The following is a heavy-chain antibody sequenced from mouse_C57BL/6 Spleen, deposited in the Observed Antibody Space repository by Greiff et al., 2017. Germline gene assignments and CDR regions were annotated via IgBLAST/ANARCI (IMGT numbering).Heavy chain of an antibody. CDR2: IYPGSGNT. CDR3: ARNYGNYFDY. V-gene: IGHV1-66*01. CDR1: GYSFTSYY. D-gene: IGHD2-1*01. J-gene: IGHJ2*01. Sequence: VKLQESGPELVKPGASVKISCKASGYSFTSYYIHWVKQRPGQGLEWIGWIYPGSGNTKYNEKFKGKATLTADTSSSTAYMQLSSLTSEDSAVYYCARNYGNYFDYWGQGTTLTVSS.